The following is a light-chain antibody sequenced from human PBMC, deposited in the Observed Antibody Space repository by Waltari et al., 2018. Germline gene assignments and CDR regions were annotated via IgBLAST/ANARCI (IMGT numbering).Light chain of an antibody. J-gene: IGLJ3*02. CDR1: SLRSYY. CDR3: NSRDSSGNQV. V-gene: IGLV3-19*01. CDR2: GKN. Sequence: SSELTQDPAVSVALGQTVRITCQGDSLRSYYASWYQQKPGQAPVLVIYGKNNRPSGIPDRFSGYSSGNTSSLTITGAQAEDEADYSGNSRDSSGNQVFGGGTKLTVL.